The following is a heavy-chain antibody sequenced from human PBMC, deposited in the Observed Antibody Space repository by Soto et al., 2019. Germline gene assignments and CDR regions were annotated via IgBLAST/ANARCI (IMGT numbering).Heavy chain of an antibody. V-gene: IGHV3-23*01. D-gene: IGHD3-9*01. J-gene: IGHJ4*02. Sequence: GGSLRLSCAASGFTFSSYAMSWVRQAPGKGLEWVSAISGSGGSTYYADSVKGRFTISRDNSKNTLYLQMNSLRAEDTAVHYCAKDFGGYYDILTGPPSDYWGQGTLVTVSS. CDR3: AKDFGGYYDILTGPPSDY. CDR1: GFTFSSYA. CDR2: ISGSGGST.